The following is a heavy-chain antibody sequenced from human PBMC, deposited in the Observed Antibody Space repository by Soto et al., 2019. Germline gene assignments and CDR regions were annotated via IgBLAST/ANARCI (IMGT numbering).Heavy chain of an antibody. D-gene: IGHD3-10*01. J-gene: IGHJ3*02. CDR2: LRSKANSYAT. V-gene: IGHV3-73*01. CDR3: TRRPSGTYYSVDAFEI. CDR1: GFTFIGSA. Sequence: GSLRLSCAASGFTFIGSAIHFFRHSASKCRAWVVRLRSKANSYATAYAASVKGRLTISRDDSKNTAYLQINSLNTEDTAVYYCTRRPSGTYYSVDAFEIWGQERMGTV.